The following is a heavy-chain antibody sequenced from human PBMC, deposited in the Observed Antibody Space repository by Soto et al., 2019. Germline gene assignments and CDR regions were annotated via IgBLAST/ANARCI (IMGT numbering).Heavy chain of an antibody. CDR2: VYSSGGT. J-gene: IGHJ5*02. V-gene: IGHV4-4*07. CDR3: ARGQRFSDWFDP. CDR1: GGSMSSYY. D-gene: IGHD3-3*01. Sequence: PSATLSLTCPVSGGSMSSYYWTWIRQPAGKGLEWIGRVYSSGGTHYNPSLKSRVTISVDTSKSQFSLRLISVTDADTAVYYCARGQRFSDWFDPWGQGTLVTVSS.